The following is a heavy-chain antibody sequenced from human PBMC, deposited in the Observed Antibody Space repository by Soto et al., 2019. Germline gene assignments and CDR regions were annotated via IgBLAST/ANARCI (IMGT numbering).Heavy chain of an antibody. D-gene: IGHD3-10*01. CDR2: VYYSGSV. Sequence: SETLSLTCNVFGVSLTGYHWNWIRQPPGKTLEWIGFVYYSGSVSYNPSLMGRASISVDRSKNQFSLRLTSVTAADTAVYYCARRLNLGSFDHWGQGTLVTVSS. CDR1: GVSLTGYH. J-gene: IGHJ5*02. CDR3: ARRLNLGSFDH. V-gene: IGHV4-59*01.